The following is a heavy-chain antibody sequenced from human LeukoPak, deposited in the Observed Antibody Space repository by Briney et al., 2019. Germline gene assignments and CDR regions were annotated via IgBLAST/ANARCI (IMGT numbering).Heavy chain of an antibody. J-gene: IGHJ4*02. V-gene: IGHV3-30*01. CDR3: ARYYDFWSGYDY. CDR1: GFTFSSYA. D-gene: IGHD3-3*01. CDR2: ISYDGSNK. Sequence: PRRSLRLSCAASGFTFSSYAMHWVRQAPGKGLEWVAVISYDGSNKYYADSVKGRFTISRDNSKNTLYLQMNSLRAEDTAVYYCARYYDFWSGYDYWGQGTLVTVSS.